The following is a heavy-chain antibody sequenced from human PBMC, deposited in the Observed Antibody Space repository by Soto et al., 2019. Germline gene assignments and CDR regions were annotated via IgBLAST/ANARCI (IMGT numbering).Heavy chain of an antibody. D-gene: IGHD1-26*01. CDR1: GFIFSSYS. J-gene: IGHJ5*02. Sequence: QVQLVQSGAEVKKPGASVKVSCRASGFIFSSYSIHWVRQAPGQRPERMGWINAGNGNTKYSQKFQGRVSITRDTSASTAYMELSSLTSEDTAVYYCARSRWEVLEWFDPWGQGTLVTVSS. CDR3: ARSRWEVLEWFDP. CDR2: INAGNGNT. V-gene: IGHV1-3*01.